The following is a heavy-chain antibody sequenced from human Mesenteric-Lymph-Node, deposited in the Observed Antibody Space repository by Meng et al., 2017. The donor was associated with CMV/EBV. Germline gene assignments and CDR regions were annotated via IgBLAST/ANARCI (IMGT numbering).Heavy chain of an antibody. V-gene: IGHV3-23*01. D-gene: IGHD3-3*01. Sequence: FTFSNNAMSWVRQAPVKGLEWVSAIGGSGVSTYYADSARGRFTISRDNSKNTLYLQMNSLRVEDTAIYYCAKGPSADFWSSYYTFENWGQGTLVTVSS. CDR2: IGGSGVST. J-gene: IGHJ4*02. CDR1: FTFSNNA. CDR3: AKGPSADFWSSYYTFEN.